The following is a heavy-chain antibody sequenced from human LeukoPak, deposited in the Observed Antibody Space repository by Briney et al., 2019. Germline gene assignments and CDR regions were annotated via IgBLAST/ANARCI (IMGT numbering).Heavy chain of an antibody. D-gene: IGHD3-9*01. CDR3: ASRRYDILTGYGY. CDR2: IYYSGST. V-gene: IGHV4-59*08. J-gene: IGHJ4*02. CDR1: GGSISSYY. Sequence: SETLSLTCTVSGGSISSYYWSWIRQPPGKGLEWIGYIYYSGSTNYNPSLKSRVTISVDTSKNQFSLKLSSVTAADTAVYYCASRRYDILTGYGYWGQGTLVTVSS.